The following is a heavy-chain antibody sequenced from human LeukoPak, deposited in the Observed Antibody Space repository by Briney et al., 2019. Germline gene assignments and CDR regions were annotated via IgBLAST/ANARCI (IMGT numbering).Heavy chain of an antibody. CDR3: ARDRHYGSGSFAY. CDR2: INWNGGST. Sequence: TGGSLRLSCAASGFTFDDYAMHWVRQAPGKGLEWVSGINWNGGSTGYADSVKGRFTISRDNAKNSLYLQMNSLRAEDTALYYCARDRHYGSGSFAYWGQGTLVTVSS. V-gene: IGHV3-20*04. D-gene: IGHD3-10*01. CDR1: GFTFDDYA. J-gene: IGHJ4*02.